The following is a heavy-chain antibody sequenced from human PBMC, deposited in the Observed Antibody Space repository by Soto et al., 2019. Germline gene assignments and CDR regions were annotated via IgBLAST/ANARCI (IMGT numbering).Heavy chain of an antibody. V-gene: IGHV3-9*01. Sequence: GWSLRLSCAASGFTFDDYAMHWVRQAPGKGLEWVSGISWNSGSIGYADSVKGRFTISRDNAKNSLYLQINSLRAEDTALYYCAKDLKPHYYYGMDVRGQGTTVTVSS. CDR2: ISWNSGSI. CDR3: AKDLKPHYYYGMDV. J-gene: IGHJ6*02. CDR1: GFTFDDYA.